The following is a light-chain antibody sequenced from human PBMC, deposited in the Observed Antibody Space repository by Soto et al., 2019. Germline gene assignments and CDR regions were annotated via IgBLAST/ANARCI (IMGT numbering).Light chain of an antibody. CDR2: EDS. CDR3: CSYAGSGTLV. V-gene: IGLV2-23*01. CDR1: SSDVGSYNL. Sequence: QSALTQPASVSGSPGQSITISCTGTSSDVGSYNLVSWYQQHPGKAPKLMIYEDSKRPSGVSNRFSGSKSGNAASLTISGLQAEDEADYYCCSYAGSGTLVFGGGTKLPS. J-gene: IGLJ2*01.